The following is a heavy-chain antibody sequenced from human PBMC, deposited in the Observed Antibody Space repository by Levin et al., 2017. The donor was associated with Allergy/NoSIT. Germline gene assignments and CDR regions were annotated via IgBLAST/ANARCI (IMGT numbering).Heavy chain of an antibody. CDR3: ARVVTMVRGVNAFDI. Sequence: ASVKVSCKASGYTFTSYGISWVRQAPGQGLEWMGWISAYNGNTNYAQKLQGRVTMTTDTSTSTAYMELRSLRSDDTAVYYCARVVTMVRGVNAFDIWGQGTMVTVSS. CDR2: ISAYNGNT. D-gene: IGHD3-10*01. CDR1: GYTFTSYG. J-gene: IGHJ3*02. V-gene: IGHV1-18*01.